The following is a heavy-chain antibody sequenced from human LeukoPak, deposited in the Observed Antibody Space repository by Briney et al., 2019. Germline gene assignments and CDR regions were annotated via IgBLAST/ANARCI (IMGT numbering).Heavy chain of an antibody. CDR3: ARFLLEDYFDY. CDR2: INHSGST. Sequence: SETLSLTCAVYGGSFSGYYWSWIRQPPGKGLEWIGEINHSGSTNYNPSLKSRVTISVDTSKNQFSLKLSSVTAADTAVYYCARFLLEDYFDYWGRGTLVTVSS. D-gene: IGHD2/OR15-2a*01. V-gene: IGHV4-34*01. CDR1: GGSFSGYY. J-gene: IGHJ4*02.